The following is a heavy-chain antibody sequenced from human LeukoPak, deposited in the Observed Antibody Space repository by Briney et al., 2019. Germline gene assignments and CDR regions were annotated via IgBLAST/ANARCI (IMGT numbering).Heavy chain of an antibody. CDR3: ARVAVAVAGTYFDP. CDR1: GGTFSSYA. D-gene: IGHD6-19*01. J-gene: IGHJ5*02. V-gene: IGHV1-69*06. Sequence: ASVKVSCKASGGTFSSYAISWVRQAPGQGLEWMGGIIPIFGTANYAQKFQGRVTITADKSTSTAYMELSSLRSEDTAVYYCARVAVAVAGTYFDPWGQGTLVTVSS. CDR2: IIPIFGTA.